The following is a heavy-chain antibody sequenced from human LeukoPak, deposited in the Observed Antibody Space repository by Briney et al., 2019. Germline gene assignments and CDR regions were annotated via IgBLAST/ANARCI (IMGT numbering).Heavy chain of an antibody. D-gene: IGHD1-26*01. V-gene: IGHV3-30*18. CDR2: ISYDGNHK. J-gene: IGHJ4*02. CDR3: AKGELHFNTCSFDY. CDR1: GFTFSSG. Sequence: QPGGSLRLSCAASGFTFSSGMHWVRRAPGKGLEWVAVISYDGNHKYYGDSVKGRFTISRDNSRNTLYLQMDSLKTEDTAVYYCAKGELHFNTCSFDYWGQGTLVTVSS.